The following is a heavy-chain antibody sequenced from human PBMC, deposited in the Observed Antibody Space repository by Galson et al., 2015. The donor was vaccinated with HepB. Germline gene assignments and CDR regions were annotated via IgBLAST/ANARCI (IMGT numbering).Heavy chain of an antibody. D-gene: IGHD3-3*01. V-gene: IGHV3-7*03. CDR1: GFTFSSYW. J-gene: IGHJ6*02. CDR3: ARGYYDFWSGYYGGYYYYGMDV. Sequence: SLRLSCAASGFTFSSYWMSWVRQAPGKGLEWVANIKQDGSEKYHVDSVKGRFTISRDNAKNSLYLQMNSLRAEDTAVYYCARGYYDFWSGYYGGYYYYGMDVWGQGTTVTVSS. CDR2: IKQDGSEK.